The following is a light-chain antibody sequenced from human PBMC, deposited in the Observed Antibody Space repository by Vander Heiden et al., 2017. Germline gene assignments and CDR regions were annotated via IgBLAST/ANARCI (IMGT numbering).Light chain of an antibody. CDR3: MQALQTPPT. CDR1: QSLLHSNGYNY. V-gene: IGKV2-28*01. Sequence: DIVMTQSPLSLPVTPGEPASISCRSSQSLLHSNGYNYLDWYLQKPGQSPQLLIYLGSNRASGVPDRFSGSGSGTDFTLKISRVEAEDVGVYYCMQALQTPPTCGTGTKVDIK. CDR2: LGS. J-gene: IGKJ3*01.